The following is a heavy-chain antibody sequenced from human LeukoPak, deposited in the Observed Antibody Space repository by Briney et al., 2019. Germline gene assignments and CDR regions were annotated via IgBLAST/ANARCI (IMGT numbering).Heavy chain of an antibody. CDR1: GYSISSGYY. Sequence: SETLSLTCTVSGYSISSGYYWGWIRQPPGKGLEWIGSIYHSGSTYYNPSLKSRVTISVDTSKNQFSLELSSVTAADTAVYYCARGWSAGGAFDIWGQGTMVTVSS. CDR2: IYHSGST. V-gene: IGHV4-38-2*02. J-gene: IGHJ3*02. CDR3: ARGWSAGGAFDI. D-gene: IGHD6-19*01.